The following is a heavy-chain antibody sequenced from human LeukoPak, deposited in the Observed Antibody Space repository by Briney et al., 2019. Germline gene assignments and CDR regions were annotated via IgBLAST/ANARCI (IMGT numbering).Heavy chain of an antibody. V-gene: IGHV3-30*04. J-gene: IGHJ4*02. CDR3: AKVSDSSGYAGGY. D-gene: IGHD3-22*01. CDR2: ISYDGSNK. Sequence: GGSLRLSCAASGFTFSSYAMHWVRQAPGKGLEWVAVISYDGSNKYYADSVKGRFTISRDNSKNTLYLQMNSLRAEDTAVYYCAKVSDSSGYAGGYWGQGTLVTVSS. CDR1: GFTFSSYA.